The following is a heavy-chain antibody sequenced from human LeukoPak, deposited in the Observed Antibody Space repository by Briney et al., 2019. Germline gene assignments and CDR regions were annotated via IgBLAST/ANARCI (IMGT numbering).Heavy chain of an antibody. J-gene: IGHJ4*02. CDR2: INHSGST. V-gene: IGHV4-34*01. Sequence: SETLSLTCAVYGGPFSVYYWSWIRQPPGKGLEWIGEINHSGSTDYNPSLKSRVTISIDTSKNQFSLKLSSVTAADTAVYYCAPRGYYDSSGYYYFDNWGQGTLVTVSS. CDR1: GGPFSVYY. CDR3: APRGYYDSSGYYYFDN. D-gene: IGHD3-22*01.